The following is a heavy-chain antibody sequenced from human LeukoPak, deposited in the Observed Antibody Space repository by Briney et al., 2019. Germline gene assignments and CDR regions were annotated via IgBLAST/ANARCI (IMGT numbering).Heavy chain of an antibody. J-gene: IGHJ4*02. Sequence: ASVKVSCKASGGTFSSYAISWVRQAPGQGLEWMGRIIPILGIANYAQKFQGRVTITADKSTSTAYMELSSLRSEDTAVYYCARDSHSVDTAMVTSPYYFDYWGQGTLVTVSS. CDR3: ARDSHSVDTAMVTSPYYFDY. D-gene: IGHD5-18*01. CDR1: GGTFSSYA. CDR2: IIPILGIA. V-gene: IGHV1-69*04.